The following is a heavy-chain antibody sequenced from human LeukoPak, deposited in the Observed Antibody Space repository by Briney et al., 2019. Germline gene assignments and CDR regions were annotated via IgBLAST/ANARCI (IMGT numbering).Heavy chain of an antibody. Sequence: SETQSLTCTVSGVSITSHFWSWIRQSPGQGLEWIGYAYFNGITNYNPSLKSRVTISVDTSKNQFSLRLSSVTAADTAVYYCARDEGSPGALDHWGQGTLVTVSS. CDR2: AYFNGIT. CDR1: GVSITSHF. V-gene: IGHV4-59*11. CDR3: ARDEGSPGALDH. J-gene: IGHJ4*02. D-gene: IGHD3-10*01.